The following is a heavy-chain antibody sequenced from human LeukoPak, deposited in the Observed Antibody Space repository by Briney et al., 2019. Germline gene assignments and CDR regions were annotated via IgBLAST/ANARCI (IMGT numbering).Heavy chain of an antibody. V-gene: IGHV3-33*01. CDR2: IWYDGSKK. D-gene: IGHD3-10*01. J-gene: IGHJ4*02. CDR3: ARVAGHDIRGLITYYFDD. CDR1: GFTFRSYG. Sequence: PGRSLRLSCAASGFTFRSYGMQWVRQAPGKGLEWVAIIWYDGSKKYYADSVKGRFTTSRDNSKNTLYLQMNSLRAEDTAVYYCARVAGHDIRGLITYYFDDWGQGTPVTVSS.